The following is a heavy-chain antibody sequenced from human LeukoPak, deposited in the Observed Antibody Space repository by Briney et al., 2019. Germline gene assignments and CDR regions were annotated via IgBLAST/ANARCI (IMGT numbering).Heavy chain of an antibody. V-gene: IGHV1-3*01. Sequence: GASVKVSCKASGYTFTSYAMHWVRQAPGQGLEWMGWINAGNGNTKYSQKFQGRVTITRDTSASTAYMEPSSLRSEDTAVYYCARVPATTASWGQGTLVTVSS. CDR3: ARVPATTAS. CDR1: GYTFTSYA. CDR2: INAGNGNT. D-gene: IGHD1-1*01. J-gene: IGHJ5*02.